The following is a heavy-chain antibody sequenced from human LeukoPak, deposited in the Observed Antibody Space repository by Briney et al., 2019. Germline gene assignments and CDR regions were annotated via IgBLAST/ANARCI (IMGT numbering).Heavy chain of an antibody. D-gene: IGHD6-19*01. CDR3: ALAVDGNFFFDY. Sequence: GESLKISCQSSGYTFPKYWIGWVRQMPGKGLEWMGIVFAGVSDARYSLSLQGQVTISVDKSIDTAYLQWSSLKALDTAVYYCALAVDGNFFFDYWGQGTLVAVSS. V-gene: IGHV5-51*01. CDR2: VFAGVSDA. CDR1: GYTFPKYW. J-gene: IGHJ4*02.